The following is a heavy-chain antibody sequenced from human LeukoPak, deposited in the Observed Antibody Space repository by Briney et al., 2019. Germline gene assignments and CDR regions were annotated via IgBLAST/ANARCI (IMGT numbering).Heavy chain of an antibody. CDR2: MSYDGRKS. CDR3: AKGTRYYYASEITHPGFDS. J-gene: IGHJ4*02. V-gene: IGHV3-30*18. Sequence: GRPLRLSCAASGFTFRTFGMNWVRQAPGKGPEWVALMSYDGRKSYYADSVKGRFTISRDNSKNTLYLQMNSLRPEDTAVYYCAKGTRYYYASEITHPGFDSWGQGTLVTVSS. D-gene: IGHD3-10*01. CDR1: GFTFRTFG.